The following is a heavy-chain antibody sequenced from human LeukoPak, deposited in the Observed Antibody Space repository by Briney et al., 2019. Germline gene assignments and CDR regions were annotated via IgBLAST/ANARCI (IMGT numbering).Heavy chain of an antibody. Sequence: ASVKVSCKASGYIFTNNAMNWVRQASGQGLEWMGWINTNTRNPTYAQGFTGRFVFSLDTSVSTAYLQISSLKAEDTAVYYCARIRAPSSFGQRESDYWGQGTLVTVSS. CDR2: INTNTRNP. V-gene: IGHV7-4-1*02. J-gene: IGHJ4*02. D-gene: IGHD3-3*02. CDR1: GYIFTNNA. CDR3: ARIRAPSSFGQRESDY.